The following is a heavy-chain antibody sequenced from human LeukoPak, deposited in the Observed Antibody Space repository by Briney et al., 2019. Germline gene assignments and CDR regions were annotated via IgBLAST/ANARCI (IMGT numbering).Heavy chain of an antibody. CDR1: GYTFTSYG. V-gene: IGHV1-18*01. CDR2: ISAYNGNT. J-gene: IGHJ5*02. Sequence: ASVKVSCKASGYTFTSYGISWVRQAPGQGLEWMGWISAYNGNTNYAQKLQGRVTMTTDTSTSTAYMELRSLRYDDTAVYYCAKDIWALYRGYDSYANWFAPWGQGTLVTVSS. D-gene: IGHD5-12*01. CDR3: AKDIWALYRGYDSYANWFAP.